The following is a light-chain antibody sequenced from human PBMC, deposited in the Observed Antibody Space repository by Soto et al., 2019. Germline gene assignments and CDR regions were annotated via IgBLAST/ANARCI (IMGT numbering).Light chain of an antibody. J-gene: IGKJ1*01. V-gene: IGKV3-20*01. CDR1: QSVSSSY. CDR2: GAS. Sequence: EIVLTKSPGTGSWSPVEIARRSCMGSQSVSSSYLAWYQQKPGQAPRLLIYGASSRATGIPDRFSGSGSGTDFTLTISRLEPEDFAVYYCQQYGSSPWTFGQGTKVDIK. CDR3: QQYGSSPWT.